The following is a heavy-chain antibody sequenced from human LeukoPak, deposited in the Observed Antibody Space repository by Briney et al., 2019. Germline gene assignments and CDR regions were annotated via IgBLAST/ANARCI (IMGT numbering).Heavy chain of an antibody. D-gene: IGHD5-12*01. CDR3: AKDAESGYDFYYFDY. V-gene: IGHV3-30*18. J-gene: IGHJ4*02. CDR1: GFTFSSYG. Sequence: GGSLRLSCAASGFTFSSYGMHWVRQAPGKGLEWVAVISYDGSNKYYADSVKGRFTISRDNSKNTLYLQMNSLRAEDTAVYYCAKDAESGYDFYYFDYWGQGTLVTVSS. CDR2: ISYDGSNK.